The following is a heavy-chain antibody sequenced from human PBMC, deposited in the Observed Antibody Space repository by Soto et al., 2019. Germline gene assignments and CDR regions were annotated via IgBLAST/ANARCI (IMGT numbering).Heavy chain of an antibody. V-gene: IGHV1-8*01. CDR2: MNPNSGNT. D-gene: IGHD3-22*01. Sequence: ASLKVSCKASGYTFTSYDINWVRQATGQGLEWMGWMNPNSGNTGYAQKFQGRVTMTRNTSISTAYMELSSLRSEDTAVYYCARDTYYYDSSGYYSNWFDPWGQGTLVTVSS. CDR1: GYTFTSYD. CDR3: ARDTYYYDSSGYYSNWFDP. J-gene: IGHJ5*02.